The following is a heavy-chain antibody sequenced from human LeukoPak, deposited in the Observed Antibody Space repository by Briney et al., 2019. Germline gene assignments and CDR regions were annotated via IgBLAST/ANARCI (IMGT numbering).Heavy chain of an antibody. V-gene: IGHV4-61*01. CDR3: ARISIHYYDMDV. Sequence: PSETLSLTCTVSGGSVSSGTYYWSWLRQPPGKGLEWIGYIYYSGSTNYNPSLKSRVTISVDTSKNQFSLKLTSVTAADTAVYYCARISIHYYDMDVWGQGTTVTVSS. CDR1: GGSVSSGTYY. CDR2: IYYSGST. J-gene: IGHJ6*02.